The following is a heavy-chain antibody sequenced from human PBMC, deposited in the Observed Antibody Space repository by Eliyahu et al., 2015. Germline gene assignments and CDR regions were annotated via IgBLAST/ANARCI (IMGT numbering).Heavy chain of an antibody. D-gene: IGHD1-26*01. V-gene: IGHV1-3*01. CDR2: INAGEGNA. Sequence: QVQLVQSGAEVKKPGASVKVSCKASGYTFTPYAMHWVRQAPGEGLEWMGWINAGEGNAKYSQKFQGRVIITRDTSASTAYMELRSLTSEDTAIYYCAREGASAPLDYWGQGTQVTVSS. J-gene: IGHJ4*02. CDR1: GYTFTPYA. CDR3: AREGASAPLDY.